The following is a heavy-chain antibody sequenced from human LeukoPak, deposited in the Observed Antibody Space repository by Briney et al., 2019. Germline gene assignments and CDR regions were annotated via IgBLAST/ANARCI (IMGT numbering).Heavy chain of an antibody. CDR2: MNPNSGNT. Sequence: ASVKVSCKASGYTFTSYDINWVRQATGQGLEWMGWMNPNSGNTGYAQKFQGRVTMTRNTSISTAYMELSSLRSEDTAVYYCARGGRAIKQQLEGNWFDPWGQGTPVTVSS. D-gene: IGHD6-13*01. CDR1: GYTFTSYD. J-gene: IGHJ5*02. V-gene: IGHV1-8*01. CDR3: ARGGRAIKQQLEGNWFDP.